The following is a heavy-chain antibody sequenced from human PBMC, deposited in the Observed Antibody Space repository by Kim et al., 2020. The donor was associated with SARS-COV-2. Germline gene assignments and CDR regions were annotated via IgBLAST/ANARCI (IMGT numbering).Heavy chain of an antibody. CDR3: ARALLLWFGELPSGHDY. D-gene: IGHD3-10*01. Sequence: GGSLRLSCAASGFTFSSYSMNWVRQAPGKGLEWVSSISSSSSYIYYADSVKGRFTISSDNAKNSLYLQMNSLRAEDTAVYYCARALLLWFGELPSGHDYWGQGTLVTVSS. J-gene: IGHJ4*02. CDR1: GFTFSSYS. CDR2: ISSSSSYI. V-gene: IGHV3-21*01.